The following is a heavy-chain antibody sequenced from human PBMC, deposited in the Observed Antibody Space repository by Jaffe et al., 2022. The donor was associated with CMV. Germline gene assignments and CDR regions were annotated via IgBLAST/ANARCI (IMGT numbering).Heavy chain of an antibody. Sequence: EVQLLESGGGLVQPGGSLRLSCAASGFTFSSYAMSWVRQAPGKGLEWVSAISGSGGSTYYADSVKGRFTISRDNSKNTLYLQMNSLRAEDTAVYYCAKRASFTMIVVVITHDAFDIWGQGTMVTVSS. CDR2: ISGSGGST. V-gene: IGHV3-23*01. J-gene: IGHJ3*02. CDR1: GFTFSSYA. D-gene: IGHD3-22*01. CDR3: AKRASFTMIVVVITHDAFDI.